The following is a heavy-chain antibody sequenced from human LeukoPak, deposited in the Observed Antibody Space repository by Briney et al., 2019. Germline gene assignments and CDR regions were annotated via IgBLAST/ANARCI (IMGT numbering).Heavy chain of an antibody. V-gene: IGHV3-9*01. J-gene: IGHJ4*02. D-gene: IGHD6-13*01. CDR1: GFTFDDYA. Sequence: PGGSLRLSCAAPGFTFDDYAMHWVRQAPGKGLEWGSGIGWSSGSIGYADSVKGRFTISRDNAKNSLYLQMNSLRAEDTALYYCAKDTAGIALDWGQGTLVTVSS. CDR2: IGWSSGSI. CDR3: AKDTAGIALD.